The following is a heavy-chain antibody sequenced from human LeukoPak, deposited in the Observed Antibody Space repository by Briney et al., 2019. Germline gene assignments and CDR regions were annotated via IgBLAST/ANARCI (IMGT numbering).Heavy chain of an antibody. CDR1: GGSISSGNW. V-gene: IGHV4-4*02. D-gene: IGHD3-10*01. Sequence: SETLSLTCAVSGGSISSGNWWSWVRQPPGKGLEWIGEIYHSGSTNYNPSLKSRVTISVDKSKNQFSLKLSSVTAADTAVYYCARLLWFGEPMGSYYFDYWGQGTLVTVSS. CDR2: IYHSGST. CDR3: ARLLWFGEPMGSYYFDY. J-gene: IGHJ4*02.